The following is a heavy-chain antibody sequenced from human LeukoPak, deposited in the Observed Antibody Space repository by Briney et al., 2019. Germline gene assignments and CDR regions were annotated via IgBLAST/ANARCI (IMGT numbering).Heavy chain of an antibody. V-gene: IGHV3-9*01. Sequence: PGGSLRLSCAASGFTFDDYAMHWVRQVPGKGLEWVSGITWNSGSIEYADSVKGRSTISRDNAKNSLYLQMSSLRPEDTALYYCAKDRGQWLVKYFQHWGQGTLVTVSS. CDR3: AKDRGQWLVKYFQH. D-gene: IGHD6-19*01. J-gene: IGHJ1*01. CDR1: GFTFDDYA. CDR2: ITWNSGSI.